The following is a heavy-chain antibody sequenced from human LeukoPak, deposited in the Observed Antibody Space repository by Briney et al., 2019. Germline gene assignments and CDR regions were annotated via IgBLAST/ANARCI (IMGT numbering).Heavy chain of an antibody. J-gene: IGHJ6*02. CDR1: GDSISSGTYY. CDR3: ARRPAMDV. V-gene: IGHV4-39*01. Sequence: SETLSLTCTVSGDSISSGTYYCVWLRQSPGKGLEWIGSIYYGGNTYHNPSLKSRLTMSVDTSKNQFSLKLSSVTAADTAVYYCARRPAMDVWGQGTTVTVSS. CDR2: IYYGGNT.